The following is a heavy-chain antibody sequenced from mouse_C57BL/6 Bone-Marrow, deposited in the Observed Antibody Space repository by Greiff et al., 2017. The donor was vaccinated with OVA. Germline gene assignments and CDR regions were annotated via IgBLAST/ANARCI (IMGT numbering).Heavy chain of an antibody. Sequence: VQLQQSGAELAKPGASVKLSCKASGYTFTSYWMHWVKQRPGQGLEWIGYINPSSGYTKYNQKFKDKATVTADKSSSTAYMQLSSLTYEDSAVYCCARSRLLRTLFAYWGQGTLVTVSA. D-gene: IGHD1-1*01. CDR3: ARSRLLRTLFAY. CDR2: INPSSGYT. CDR1: GYTFTSYW. V-gene: IGHV1-7*01. J-gene: IGHJ3*01.